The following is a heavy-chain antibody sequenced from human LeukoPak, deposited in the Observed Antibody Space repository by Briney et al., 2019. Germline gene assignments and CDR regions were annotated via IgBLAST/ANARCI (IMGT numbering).Heavy chain of an antibody. CDR2: IIPILGIA. Sequence: SVKVSCKASGGTFSSYAISWVRQAPGQGLEWMGRIIPILGIANYAQKFQGRVTITADKSTSTAYMELSSLRSEDTAVYYCASLNYYGSGSYYNKIDYWGQGTLVTVSS. D-gene: IGHD3-10*01. J-gene: IGHJ4*02. CDR1: GGTFSSYA. V-gene: IGHV1-69*04. CDR3: ASLNYYGSGSYYNKIDY.